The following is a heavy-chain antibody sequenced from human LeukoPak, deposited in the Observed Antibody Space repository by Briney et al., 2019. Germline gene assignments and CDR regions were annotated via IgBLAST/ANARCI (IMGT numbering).Heavy chain of an antibody. CDR3: AAARRQGYNLVDS. J-gene: IGHJ5*02. Sequence: GGSLRLSCAASGFIFSNYWMLWVRQAPGKGLVWVARIKYDGSHTDYADSVKGRFTISRDNAKNTLCLQMSSLRAEDTAVYYCAAARRQGYNLVDSWGQGTLGTVSS. D-gene: IGHD5-24*01. V-gene: IGHV3-74*01. CDR1: GFIFSNYW. CDR2: IKYDGSHT.